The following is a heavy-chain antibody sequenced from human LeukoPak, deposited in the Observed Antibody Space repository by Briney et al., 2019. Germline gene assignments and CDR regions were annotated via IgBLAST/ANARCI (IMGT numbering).Heavy chain of an antibody. CDR3: AKEGYCSGGSCPYGY. Sequence: GGSLRLSCAASGFTFSSHALSWVRQAPGKGLEWVSSLSGSGYNTYYADSVKGRFTISRDNSKNTVYLQMNSLRAEDTAVYYCAKEGYCSGGSCPYGYWGQGTLVTVSS. J-gene: IGHJ4*02. CDR2: LSGSGYNT. V-gene: IGHV3-23*01. D-gene: IGHD2-15*01. CDR1: GFTFSSHA.